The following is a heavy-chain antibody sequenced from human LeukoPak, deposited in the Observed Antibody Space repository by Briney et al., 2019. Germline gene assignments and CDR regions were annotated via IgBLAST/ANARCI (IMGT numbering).Heavy chain of an antibody. D-gene: IGHD3-22*01. CDR3: AREKYYYDSSGYYHFDY. Sequence: GGSLRLSCAASGFTFSSYGMHWVRQAPGKGLEWVAVIWYDGSNKYYADSVKGRFTIFRDNSKNTLYLQMNSLRAEDTAVYYCAREKYYYDSSGYYHFDYWGQGTLVTVSS. CDR1: GFTFSSYG. J-gene: IGHJ4*02. CDR2: IWYDGSNK. V-gene: IGHV3-33*01.